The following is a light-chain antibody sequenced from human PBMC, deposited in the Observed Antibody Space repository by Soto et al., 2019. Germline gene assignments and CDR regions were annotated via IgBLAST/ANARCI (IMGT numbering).Light chain of an antibody. V-gene: IGKV1-39*01. CDR2: AAS. CDR1: QSISSY. J-gene: IGKJ3*01. Sequence: DIQMTQSPSSLSASVGDRVTITCRASQSISSYLNWYQQKSVKAPKLLIYAASSLQRGVPSRFSASGSGTDFTLNISSLKPADFATYYCQQSYSTPLAFGPGTKVDIK. CDR3: QQSYSTPLA.